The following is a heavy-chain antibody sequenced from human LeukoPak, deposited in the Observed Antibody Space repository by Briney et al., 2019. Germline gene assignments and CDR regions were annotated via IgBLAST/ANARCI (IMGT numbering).Heavy chain of an antibody. J-gene: IGHJ5*02. D-gene: IGHD2-2*02. CDR3: ARVHCTSTVCYTGWFDP. CDR1: GGTLSTHA. CDR2: ITPIFGRA. Sequence: GASVKVSCKASGGTLSTHAISWVRQAPGQGLEWMGGITPIFGRANYAQKFQGGVTITTEESTSTAYMELSSLRSEDTAVYYCARVHCTSTVCYTGWFDPWGQGTLVTVSS. V-gene: IGHV1-69*05.